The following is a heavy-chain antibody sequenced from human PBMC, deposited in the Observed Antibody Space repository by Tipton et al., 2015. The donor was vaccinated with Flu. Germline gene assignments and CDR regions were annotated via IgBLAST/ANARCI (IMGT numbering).Heavy chain of an antibody. CDR3: ARHTGDSVRGVVDY. Sequence: TLSLTCAVSNYSISNGYYWGWIRQPPGKGLEWIGSISHSGSTYYNPSLKSRLTVSVDTSNNQFSLKLNSVTAADTAVYYCARHTGDSVRGVVDYWGQGTLVTVSS. CDR1: NYSISNGYY. CDR2: ISHSGST. J-gene: IGHJ4*02. D-gene: IGHD3-10*02. V-gene: IGHV4-38-2*01.